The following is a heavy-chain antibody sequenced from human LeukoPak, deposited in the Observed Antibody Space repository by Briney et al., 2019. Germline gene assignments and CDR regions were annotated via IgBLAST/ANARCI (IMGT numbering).Heavy chain of an antibody. D-gene: IGHD6-13*01. Sequence: PGGSLRLSCAASGFTFGTSAMSWVRQAPGKGPEWVSTFGRSGSDTYYSDSVKGRFTIFRDNSKNTLYLQMNILRDEDTAVYYCAKGSPGSWYDFDYWGQGTLVTVSS. CDR3: AKGSPGSWYDFDY. CDR2: FGRSGSDT. CDR1: GFTFGTSA. V-gene: IGHV3-23*01. J-gene: IGHJ4*02.